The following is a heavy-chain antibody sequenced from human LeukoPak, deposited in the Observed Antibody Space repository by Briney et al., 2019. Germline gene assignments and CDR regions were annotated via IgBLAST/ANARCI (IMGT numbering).Heavy chain of an antibody. CDR1: GFTFSSYS. J-gene: IGHJ4*02. CDR3: AKDLPAAVD. V-gene: IGHV3-21*01. CDR2: ISSSSSDI. Sequence: GGCLRLSCAASGFTFSSYSMSWVRPAPGKGLEWVSFISSSSSDIYYADSIKGRFTISRDNAKNSLFLQMNSLRVDDTAVYYCAKDLPAAVDWGQGTLVTVSS. D-gene: IGHD2-2*01.